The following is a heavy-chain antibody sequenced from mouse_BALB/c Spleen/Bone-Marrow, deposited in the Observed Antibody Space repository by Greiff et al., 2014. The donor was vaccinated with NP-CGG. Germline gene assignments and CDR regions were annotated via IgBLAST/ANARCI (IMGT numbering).Heavy chain of an antibody. V-gene: IGHV1-14*01. J-gene: IGHJ3*01. D-gene: IGHD1-1*01. CDR1: GYTFTSYV. Sequence: VQLKQSGPELVKPGASVKMSCKASGYTFTSYVMHWVKQTPGQGLEWIGYIIPYNDGTNYNEKFKGKATLTSDKSSSTAYMELSSLTSEDSAVYYCARPYYYGSSGDSWFAYWGQGTLVTVSA. CDR2: IIPYNDGT. CDR3: ARPYYYGSSGDSWFAY.